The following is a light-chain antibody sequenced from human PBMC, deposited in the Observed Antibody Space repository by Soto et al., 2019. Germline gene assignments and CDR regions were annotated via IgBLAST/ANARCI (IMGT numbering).Light chain of an antibody. J-gene: IGLJ2*01. CDR2: ENN. V-gene: IGLV1-40*01. Sequence: QSVLTQPPSVSGAPGQRVTISCTGSISNIGAGYDVHWYQQLPGTAPRILISENNNPPSGVPDRFSASKAGTSASLAISGVQAEDEDDYFCQSSDIRGRPAHVVFGGGTKLTVL. CDR1: ISNIGAGYD. CDR3: QSSDIRGRPAHVV.